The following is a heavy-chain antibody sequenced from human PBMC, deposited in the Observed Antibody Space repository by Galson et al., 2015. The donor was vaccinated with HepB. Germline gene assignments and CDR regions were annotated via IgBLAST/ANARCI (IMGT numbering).Heavy chain of an antibody. J-gene: IGHJ4*02. D-gene: IGHD2-21*02. CDR1: GFIFTRYA. V-gene: IGHV3-23*01. CDR2: IGGSGGST. Sequence: SLRLSCAASGFIFTRYAISWVRQAPGKGLEWVSSIGGSGGSTYCADSVKGRFTFSRDNSKNTVYLQMNSLRVEDTAVYYCAKVAILGVTPHYFDYWGQGTRVTVSS. CDR3: AKVAILGVTPHYFDY.